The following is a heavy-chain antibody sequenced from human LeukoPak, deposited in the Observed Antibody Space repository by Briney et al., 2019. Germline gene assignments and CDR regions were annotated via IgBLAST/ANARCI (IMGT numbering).Heavy chain of an antibody. Sequence: ASVKVSCKASGGTFSSYTISWVRQAPGQGLEWMGRIIPILGIANYAQKFQGRVTITADKSTSAAYMELSSLRSEDTAVYYCAREMVGLMWGAGLDWGQGTLVTVSS. J-gene: IGHJ4*02. CDR1: GGTFSSYT. CDR2: IIPILGIA. V-gene: IGHV1-69*04. CDR3: AREMVGLMWGAGLD. D-gene: IGHD1-26*01.